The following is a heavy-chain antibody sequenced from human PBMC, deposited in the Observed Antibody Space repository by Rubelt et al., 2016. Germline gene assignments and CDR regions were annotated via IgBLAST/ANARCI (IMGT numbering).Heavy chain of an antibody. J-gene: IGHJ6*02. Sequence: QVQLQQWGAGLLKPSETLSLTCAVYGGSFSGYSWSWIRQPPGKGLEWIGEINHRGSTHYNPSLTSRVTISVDTSKNQFSLKLSSVTAADTAVYYCARGRRGSSSWLGRDYYGMDVWGQGTTVTVSS. CDR2: INHRGST. CDR3: ARGRRGSSSWLGRDYYGMDV. D-gene: IGHD6-13*01. V-gene: IGHV4-34*01. CDR1: GGSFSGYS.